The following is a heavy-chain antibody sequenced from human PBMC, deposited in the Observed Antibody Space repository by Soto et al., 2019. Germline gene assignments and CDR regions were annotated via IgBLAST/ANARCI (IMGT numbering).Heavy chain of an antibody. CDR1: CSTFTSYG. J-gene: IGHJ5*02. D-gene: IGHD6-19*01. V-gene: IGHV1-18*01. CDR2: ISAYNGNT. CDR3: ARLHLYSSGWYWFDT. Sequence: ASAKVSCKSSCSTFTSYGISLFRHAPRPRLEWMGWISAYNGNTNDAQKLQGRVTMTTDTSTSTTYMELRSLRSDDTAVYYCARLHLYSSGWYWFDTWGQGTLVTVSS.